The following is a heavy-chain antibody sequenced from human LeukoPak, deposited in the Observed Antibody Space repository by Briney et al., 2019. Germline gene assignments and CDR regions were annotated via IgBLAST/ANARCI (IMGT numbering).Heavy chain of an antibody. V-gene: IGHV3-21*01. CDR3: ARILSSSHAFDI. D-gene: IGHD6-13*01. Sequence: PGGSLRLFCAASGFTFISSDMNWVRQAPGKGLEWVASISSNSRNTHYADSLKGRFTISRDNAENSLYLQMNSLRAEDTAVYYCARILSSSHAFDIWGQGTMVTVSS. CDR2: ISSNSRNT. J-gene: IGHJ3*02. CDR1: GFTFISSD.